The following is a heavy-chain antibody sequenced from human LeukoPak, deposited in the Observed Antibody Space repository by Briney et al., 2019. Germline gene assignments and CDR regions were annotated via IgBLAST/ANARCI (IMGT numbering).Heavy chain of an antibody. D-gene: IGHD3-16*01. CDR1: GFTFSSSA. CDR2: IVVGSGET. J-gene: IGHJ4*02. CDR3: AADDQQLIL. Sequence: SVKDSCKASGFTFSSSAMQWVRQARGQRLEWIGWIVVGSGETNYAQKFQERVTITRDMSTSTAYVELSSLRSEDTAVYYCAADDQQLILWGQGTLVTVSS. V-gene: IGHV1-58*02.